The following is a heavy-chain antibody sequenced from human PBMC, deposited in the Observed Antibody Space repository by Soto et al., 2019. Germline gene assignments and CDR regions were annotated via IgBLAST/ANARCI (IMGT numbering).Heavy chain of an antibody. CDR2: IFYSGTT. CDR3: PKTGPYDILTYWYFDL. CDR1: GDSISSSSYY. D-gene: IGHD3-9*01. Sequence: QLQLQESGPGLVKPSETLSLTCTVSGDSISSSSYYWVWIRQPPGRGLEWIGSIFYSGTTYYNPSLKSRVTISIDTSKNQFSLKLTSVTAADTAVYYCPKTGPYDILTYWYFDLWGRGTLVTVSS. V-gene: IGHV4-39*01. J-gene: IGHJ2*01.